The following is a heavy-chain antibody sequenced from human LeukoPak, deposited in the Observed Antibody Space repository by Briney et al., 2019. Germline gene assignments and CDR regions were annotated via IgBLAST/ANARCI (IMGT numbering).Heavy chain of an antibody. Sequence: GGSLRLSCAASGFTFSSYWMSWVRQAPGKGLEWVANIKQDGSEKYYVDSVKGRFTISRDNAENTLYLQMSSLRAEDTAVYYCARETSSSLDPWGQGTLVTVSS. CDR3: ARETSSSLDP. CDR1: GFTFSSYW. V-gene: IGHV3-7*01. D-gene: IGHD6-13*01. CDR2: IKQDGSEK. J-gene: IGHJ5*02.